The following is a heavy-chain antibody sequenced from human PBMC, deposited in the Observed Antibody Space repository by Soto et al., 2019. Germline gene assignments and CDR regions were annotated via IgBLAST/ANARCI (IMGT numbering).Heavy chain of an antibody. D-gene: IGHD3-22*01. CDR2: ISAYSGDT. V-gene: IGHV1-18*01. J-gene: IGHJ6*02. CDR3: ARVHYYDSSGYYGEDYYYGMEL. CDR1: GYSFTNYP. Sequence: ASVKVSCKASGYSFTNYPIAWVRRAPGQGLEWMGWISAYSGDTNYAQKFQGRVTMARDTSTTTAYLELRSLRSDDTAVYYCARVHYYDSSGYYGEDYYYGMELWGQGTTVTVSS.